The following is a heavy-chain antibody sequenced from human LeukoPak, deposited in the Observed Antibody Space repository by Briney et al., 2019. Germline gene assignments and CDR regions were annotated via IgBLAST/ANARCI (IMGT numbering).Heavy chain of an antibody. CDR1: GFTFSGNW. CDR3: ARVPGYSGYFYGMDV. V-gene: IGHV3-74*01. D-gene: IGHD5-12*01. CDR2: LDSDGSST. J-gene: IGHJ6*02. Sequence: GGSLRLSCAASGFTFSGNWMHWVRQAPGKGLVWVSRLDSDGSSTNYADSVKGRFPISSDNAENTLSLQMNSLTAEDTAVYYCARVPGYSGYFYGMDVWGQGTTVTVSS.